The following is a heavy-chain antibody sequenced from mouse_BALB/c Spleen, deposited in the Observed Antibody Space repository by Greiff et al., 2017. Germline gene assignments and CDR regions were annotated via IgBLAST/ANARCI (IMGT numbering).Heavy chain of an antibody. CDR1: GFTFSSFG. Sequence: EVKLVESGGGLVQPGGSRKLSCEASGFTFSSFGMHWVRQAPEKGLEWVAYISSGSSTIYYADTVKGRFTISRDNPKNTLFLQMTSLRSEDTAMYYCARTYYGNYGIDYWGQGTTLTVSS. CDR3: ARTYYGNYGIDY. D-gene: IGHD2-10*01. CDR2: ISSGSSTI. V-gene: IGHV5-17*02. J-gene: IGHJ2*01.